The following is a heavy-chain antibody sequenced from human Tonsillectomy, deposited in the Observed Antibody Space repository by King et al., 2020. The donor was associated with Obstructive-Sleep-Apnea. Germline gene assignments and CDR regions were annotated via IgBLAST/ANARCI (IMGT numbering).Heavy chain of an antibody. J-gene: IGHJ6*02. Sequence: VQLVESGGGVVQPGRSLRLSCAASGFTFNSYGMHWVRQAPGKGLEWVAVTWYDGSNKYYADSGKGRFTISRDNSKNTVYLQMNRLRAEDTAVYYCVREKVRGVNTYYYYYSGMEVWGRGTTLTVSS. V-gene: IGHV3-33*01. D-gene: IGHD3-10*01. CDR1: GFTFNSYG. CDR3: VREKVRGVNTYYYYYSGMEV. CDR2: TWYDGSNK.